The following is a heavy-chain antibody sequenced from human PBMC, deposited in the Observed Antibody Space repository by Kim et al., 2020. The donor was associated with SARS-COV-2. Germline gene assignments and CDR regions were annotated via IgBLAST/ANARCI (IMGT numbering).Heavy chain of an antibody. J-gene: IGHJ6*02. V-gene: IGHV4-30-4*01. Sequence: YSGSTYYNPSLKSRVTISVDTSKNQFSLKLSSVTAADTAVYYCARDLMDVWGQGTTVTVSS. CDR2: YSGST. CDR3: ARDLMDV.